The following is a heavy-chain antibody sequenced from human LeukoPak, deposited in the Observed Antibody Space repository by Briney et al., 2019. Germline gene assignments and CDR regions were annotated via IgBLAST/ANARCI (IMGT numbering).Heavy chain of an antibody. Sequence: SETLSLTCTVSGGSFTDYYWGWIRQPPGKGLEWIGSIYYRGNTFYNPSLRNRVSISIDTSKGRFSLNLNSVTAADTAVYYCVHGGSYYEFDYWGQGTLVTVSS. CDR3: VHGGSYYEFDY. J-gene: IGHJ4*02. D-gene: IGHD1-26*01. CDR1: GGSFTDYY. CDR2: IYYRGNT. V-gene: IGHV4-39*07.